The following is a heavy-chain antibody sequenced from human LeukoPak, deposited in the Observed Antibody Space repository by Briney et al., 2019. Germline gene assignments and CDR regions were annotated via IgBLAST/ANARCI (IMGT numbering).Heavy chain of an antibody. Sequence: GGSLRLSCAASGFSFSTYAMSWVRQAPGKGLEWVSGVNGNGGSTSYADSVKGRFTIFRDNSKNTVYLQMNSLRAEDTAVYYCARGRSTQQPDYWGQGTLVTVSS. CDR2: VNGNGGST. D-gene: IGHD6-13*01. CDR1: GFSFSTYA. V-gene: IGHV3-23*01. J-gene: IGHJ4*02. CDR3: ARGRSTQQPDY.